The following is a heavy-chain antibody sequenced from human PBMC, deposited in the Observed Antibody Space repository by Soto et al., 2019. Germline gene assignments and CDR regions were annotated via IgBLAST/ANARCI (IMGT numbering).Heavy chain of an antibody. CDR3: AGDNWKDYYGMDV. Sequence: SETLSLTCTVSGGSISSYYWSWIRQPPGKGLEWIGYINYSGSTNYNPSLKSRVTISVDTSKNQFSLKLSSVTAADTAVYYCAGDNWKDYYGMDVWGQGTTVTVSS. CDR1: GGSISSYY. CDR2: INYSGST. V-gene: IGHV4-59*01. D-gene: IGHD1-1*01. J-gene: IGHJ6*02.